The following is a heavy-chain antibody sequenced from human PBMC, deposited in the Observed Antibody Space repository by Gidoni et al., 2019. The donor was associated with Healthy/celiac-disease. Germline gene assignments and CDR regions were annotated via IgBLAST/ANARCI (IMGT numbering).Heavy chain of an antibody. D-gene: IGHD7-27*01. V-gene: IGHV3-74*01. J-gene: IGHJ6*03. CDR3: ARDAELGDYYYMDV. CDR2: INSDGSST. Sequence: EVQLLVSGGGSVQPGGSLRLSCAGSGFPFSRYWMPWVRQAPGKGLVWVSLINSDGSSTRYADSVKGRLTISRDNAKNTLYLQMNSQRAEDTAVYYCARDAELGDYYYMDVWGKGTTVTVSS. CDR1: GFPFSRYW.